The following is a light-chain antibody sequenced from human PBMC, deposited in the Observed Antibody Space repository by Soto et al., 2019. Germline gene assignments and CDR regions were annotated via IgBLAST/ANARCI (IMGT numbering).Light chain of an antibody. CDR1: QGISSY. V-gene: IGKV1-9*01. CDR2: AAS. CDR3: QQLNSYPIT. J-gene: IGKJ5*01. Sequence: DIQLTQSPSFLSASVGDRVTITCRASQGISSYLAWYQQKPGKAPKLLIYAASTLQSGVPSRFNGSGSGTEFTLTISSLQPEDFATYYCQQLNSYPITFGQGTRLEIK.